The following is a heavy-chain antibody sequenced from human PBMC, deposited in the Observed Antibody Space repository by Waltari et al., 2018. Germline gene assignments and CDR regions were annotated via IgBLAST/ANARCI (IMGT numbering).Heavy chain of an antibody. V-gene: IGHV3-30*04. CDR1: GFTFTNYA. D-gene: IGHD2-8*01. Sequence: QVQLVESGGGVVQPGGSLRLSCAASGFTFTNYAMHWVRQAPGKGLEWAAIISYDGRNKYYADSVKSRFTISRDNSKNTLYLQMNSLRVEDTAVYYCARDGVLTPGAFDIWGQGTMVTVSS. CDR3: ARDGVLTPGAFDI. J-gene: IGHJ3*02. CDR2: ISYDGRNK.